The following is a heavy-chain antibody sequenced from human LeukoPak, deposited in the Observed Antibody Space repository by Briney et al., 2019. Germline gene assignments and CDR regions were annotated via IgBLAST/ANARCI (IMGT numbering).Heavy chain of an antibody. J-gene: IGHJ4*02. CDR2: INHSGST. Sequence: PSETLSLTCAVYGGSFSGYYWTWIRQAPGKGLEWIGEINHSGSTNYNPSLKSRVTILVDTSKNQFSLKLSSVTAADTAVYYCASRYYGSGSYSDYWGQGTLVTVSS. D-gene: IGHD3-10*01. V-gene: IGHV4-34*01. CDR3: ASRYYGSGSYSDY. CDR1: GGSFSGYY.